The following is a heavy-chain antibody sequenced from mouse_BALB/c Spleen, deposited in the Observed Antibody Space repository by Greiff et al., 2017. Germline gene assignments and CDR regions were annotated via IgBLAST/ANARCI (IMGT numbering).Heavy chain of an antibody. CDR3: ARARNDYGYWYFDV. V-gene: IGHV5-17*02. CDR1: GFTFSSFG. J-gene: IGHJ1*01. D-gene: IGHD1-1*01. CDR2: ISSGSSTI. Sequence: DVHLVESGGGLVQPGGSRKLSCAASGFTFSSFGMPWVRQAPEKGLEWVAYISSGSSTIYYADTVKGRFTISRDNPKNTLFLQMTSLRSEDTAMYYCARARNDYGYWYFDVWGAGTMVTVS.